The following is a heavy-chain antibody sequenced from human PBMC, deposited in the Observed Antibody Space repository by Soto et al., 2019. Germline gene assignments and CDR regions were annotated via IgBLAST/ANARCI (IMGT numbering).Heavy chain of an antibody. CDR1: GYTFTGYY. V-gene: IGHV1-2*04. D-gene: IGHD3-22*01. J-gene: IGHJ6*02. CDR2: INPNSGGT. Sequence: ASVKVSCKASGYTFTGYYMHWVRQAPGQGLEWMGWINPNSGGTNYAQKFQGWVTMTRDTSISTAYMELSRLRSGDTAVYYCARDNYYYDSSGTLDVWGQGTTVTVSS. CDR3: ARDNYYYDSSGTLDV.